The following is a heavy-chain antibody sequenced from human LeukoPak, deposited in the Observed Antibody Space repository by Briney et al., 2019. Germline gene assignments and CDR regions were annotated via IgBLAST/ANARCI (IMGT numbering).Heavy chain of an antibody. CDR2: LHTSGST. CDR3: ARDGYYYGSGFYMDV. V-gene: IGHV4-4*07. CDR1: GGSISSYY. J-gene: IGHJ6*03. Sequence: PSETLSLTCTVSGGSISSYYWSWIRQPAGKGLEWIGRLHTSGSTNYNPSLKSRVTMSVDTSKNQFSLKLSSVTAADTAVYYCARDGYYYGSGFYMDVWGKGTTVTISS. D-gene: IGHD3-10*01.